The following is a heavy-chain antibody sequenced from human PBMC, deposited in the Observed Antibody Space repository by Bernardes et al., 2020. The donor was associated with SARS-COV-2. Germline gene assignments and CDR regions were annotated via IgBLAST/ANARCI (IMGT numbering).Heavy chain of an antibody. Sequence: SLKVFCAASGFTFSSYGMHWVRQAPGKGLEWVAVICYDGSNKYYADSVKGRFTISRDNSKNTLYLQMNSLRAEDTAGYYCARAGIAVSDGMDVWGQGTTGTV. J-gene: IGHJ6*02. CDR1: GFTFSSYG. V-gene: IGHV3-33*01. D-gene: IGHD6-19*01. CDR3: ARAGIAVSDGMDV. CDR2: ICYDGSNK.